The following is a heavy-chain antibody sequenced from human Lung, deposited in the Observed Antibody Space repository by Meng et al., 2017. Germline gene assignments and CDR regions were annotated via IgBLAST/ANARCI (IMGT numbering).Heavy chain of an antibody. J-gene: IGHJ4*02. CDR2: INHSGNT. CDR3: ARGPTTMAHDFDY. V-gene: IGHV4-34*01. D-gene: IGHD4-11*01. CDR1: GGSFSDYY. Sequence: QVEVPQWGAGLLKPSETLSLTCVVSGGSFSDYYWSWIRQPPGKGLEWIGEINHSGNTNYNPSLESRATISVDTSQNNLSLKLSSVTAADSAVYYCARGPTTMAHDFDYWGQGTLVTVSS.